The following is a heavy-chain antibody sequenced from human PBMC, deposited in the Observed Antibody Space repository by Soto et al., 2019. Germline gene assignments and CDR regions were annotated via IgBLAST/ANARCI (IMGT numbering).Heavy chain of an antibody. Sequence: QVLLVQSGDEGKKPGASVKVSCKASGYTFITYGINWVRQAPGQGLEWMAWISAYNGNTYYAQNFQGRVTITTDTSTSTAYMELRSLRSDDTAIYYCARGTYKDFWGQGTLVTVSS. CDR1: GYTFITYG. D-gene: IGHD1-1*01. CDR3: ARGTYKDF. CDR2: ISAYNGNT. J-gene: IGHJ4*02. V-gene: IGHV1-18*01.